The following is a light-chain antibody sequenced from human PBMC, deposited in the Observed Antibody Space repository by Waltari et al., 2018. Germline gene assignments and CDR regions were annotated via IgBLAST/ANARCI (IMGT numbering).Light chain of an antibody. CDR2: GAS. CDR1: QSVNNRY. CDR3: QQYGGSPGT. J-gene: IGKJ4*01. V-gene: IGKV3-20*01. Sequence: EIVFTQSPGTLSLSPGERATLSCRASQSVNNRYLAWYQQKPGQAPRLLTFGASSRATGIPDRFSGSGSGTDFSLTISRLEPEDSAVYYCQQYGGSPGTFGGGTKVEIK.